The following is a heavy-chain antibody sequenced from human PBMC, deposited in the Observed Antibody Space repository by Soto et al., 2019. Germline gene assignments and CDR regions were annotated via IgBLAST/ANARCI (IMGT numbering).Heavy chain of an antibody. Sequence: EVQLLDSGGGLVQPGGSLRLSCAASGSTFSTIAMTWVRRAPGKGLEWVSGISFSGGSRHYSDSVKGRFTISRDNSKNTLYLQMNSLRAEDTAVYYCAKRLDVVVVAASEGPFDYWGQGTLVTVSS. CDR3: AKRLDVVVVAASEGPFDY. CDR1: GSTFSTIA. CDR2: ISFSGGSR. J-gene: IGHJ4*02. V-gene: IGHV3-23*01. D-gene: IGHD2-15*01.